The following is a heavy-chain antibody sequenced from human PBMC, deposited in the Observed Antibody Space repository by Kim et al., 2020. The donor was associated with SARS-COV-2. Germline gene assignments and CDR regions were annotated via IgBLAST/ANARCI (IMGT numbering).Heavy chain of an antibody. CDR1: GGTFSSYA. D-gene: IGHD5-12*01. CDR2: IIPIFGTA. J-gene: IGHJ5*02. V-gene: IGHV1-69*13. Sequence: SVKVSCKASGGTFSSYAISWVRQAPGQGLEWMGGIIPIFGTANYAQKFQGRVTITADESTSTAYMELSSLRSEDTAVYYCAREKREGYSGYDFPNYYDSRVPFDPWGQGTLVTVSS. CDR3: AREKREGYSGYDFPNYYDSRVPFDP.